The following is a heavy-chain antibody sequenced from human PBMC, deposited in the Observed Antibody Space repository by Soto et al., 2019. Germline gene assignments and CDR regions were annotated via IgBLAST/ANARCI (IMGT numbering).Heavy chain of an antibody. CDR2: ISYDGSNK. J-gene: IGHJ4*02. CDR1: GLTFSSYA. CDR3: ASGYDNFDY. D-gene: IGHD5-12*01. Sequence: HPGGSLRLSCAASGLTFSSYAMHWVRQAPGKGLEWVAVISYDGSNKYYADSVKGRFTISRDNSKNTLYLQMNSLRAEDTAVYYCASGYDNFDYWGQGTLVTVSS. V-gene: IGHV3-30-3*01.